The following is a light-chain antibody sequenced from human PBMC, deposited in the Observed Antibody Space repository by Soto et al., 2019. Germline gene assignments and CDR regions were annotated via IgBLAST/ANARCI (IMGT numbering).Light chain of an antibody. J-gene: IGKJ4*01. CDR2: HVS. V-gene: IGKV2-30*01. Sequence: DVVMTQSPLSLPVTLGQPASISCRSSQSLVYTDGNTYLNWFHQRPGQSPRRLIYHVSTRDSGVPDRFSGGGSGSDFTLKIDGLEAEDVGVYYCMEATPWPPPIGGGTTVEIK. CDR1: QSLVYTDGNTY. CDR3: MEATPWPPP.